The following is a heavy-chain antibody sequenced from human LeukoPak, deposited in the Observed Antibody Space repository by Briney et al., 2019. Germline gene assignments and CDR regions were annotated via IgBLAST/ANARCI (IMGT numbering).Heavy chain of an antibody. CDR2: IYYSGST. CDR1: GGSISSSSYY. CDR3: ARHDYGDYEDAFDI. Sequence: PSETLSLTCTVSGGSISSSSYYWGWIRQPPGKGLEWIGSIYYSGSTYYNPSLKSRVTISVDTSKNQFSLKLSSVTAADTAVYYSARHDYGDYEDAFDIWGQGTMVTVSS. D-gene: IGHD4-17*01. J-gene: IGHJ3*02. V-gene: IGHV4-39*01.